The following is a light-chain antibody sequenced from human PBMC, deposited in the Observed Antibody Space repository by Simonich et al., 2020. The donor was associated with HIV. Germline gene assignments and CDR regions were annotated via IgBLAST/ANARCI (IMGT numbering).Light chain of an antibody. CDR3: QQHYDTPWT. J-gene: IGKJ1*01. CDR2: WAS. V-gene: IGKV4-1*01. Sequence: DIVMTQSPDSLAVSLGERATINCKSSQSVLYSSNNKNYLAWYQQKPGQPPNLLIYWASTRESGVPDRFRGSGSGTDFTLTINSLQAEDVAVYYCQQHYDTPWTFGQGTKVEIK. CDR1: QSVLYSSNNKNY.